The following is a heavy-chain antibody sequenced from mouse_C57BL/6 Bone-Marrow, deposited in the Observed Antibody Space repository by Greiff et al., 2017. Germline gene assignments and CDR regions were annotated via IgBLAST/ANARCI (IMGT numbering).Heavy chain of an antibody. V-gene: IGHV5-6*01. J-gene: IGHJ4*01. CDR1: GFTFSSYG. D-gene: IGHD1-1*01. Sequence: EVKLMESGGDLVKPGGSLKLSCAASGFTFSSYGMSWVRQTPDKRLEWVATISSGGSYTYYPDSVQGRFTISRDNAKNTLYLQMSSLKSEDTAMYYCARHVSYGSSYDYAMDYWGQGTSVTVSS. CDR3: ARHVSYGSSYDYAMDY. CDR2: ISSGGSYT.